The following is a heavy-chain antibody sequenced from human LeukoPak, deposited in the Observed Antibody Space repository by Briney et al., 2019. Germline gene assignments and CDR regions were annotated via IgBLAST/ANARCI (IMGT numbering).Heavy chain of an antibody. J-gene: IGHJ4*02. CDR3: ARDVVLAPYFDY. D-gene: IGHD2-15*01. CDR1: GDSISSSSSY. V-gene: IGHV4-39*07. Sequence: PSETLSLTCSVSGDSISSSSSYWGWIRRPPGKGLEWIGSIYYSGSTYYNPSLKSRVTISVDTSKNQFSLKLSSVTAADTAVYYCARDVVLAPYFDYWGQGTLVTVSS. CDR2: IYYSGST.